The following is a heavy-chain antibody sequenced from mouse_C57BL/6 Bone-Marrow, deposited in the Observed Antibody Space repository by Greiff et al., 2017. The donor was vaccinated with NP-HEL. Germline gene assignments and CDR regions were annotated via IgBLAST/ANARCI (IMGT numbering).Heavy chain of an antibody. CDR3: ARSGDYYGSSHYYAMDY. J-gene: IGHJ4*01. CDR2: IDPSDSYT. D-gene: IGHD1-1*01. V-gene: IGHV1-69*01. Sequence: QVQLQQPGAELVMPGASVKLSCKASGYTFTSYWMHWVKQRPGQGLEWIGEIDPSDSYTNYNQKFKGKSTLTVDKSSSTAYMQLSSLTSEDSAVYYCARSGDYYGSSHYYAMDYWGQGTSVTVSS. CDR1: GYTFTSYW.